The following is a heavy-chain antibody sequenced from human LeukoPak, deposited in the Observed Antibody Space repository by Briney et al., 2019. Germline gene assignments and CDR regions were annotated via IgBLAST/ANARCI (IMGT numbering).Heavy chain of an antibody. J-gene: IGHJ4*02. V-gene: IGHV3-30*03. D-gene: IGHD6-19*01. CDR3: ARGTLGAWGW. CDR2: ISSDGNNE. Sequence: QPGGSLRLSYAASGFTFSRYGMHWVRQAPGKGLEWVALISSDGNNEYYADSVKGRFTISRDNAKNSLYLQMNSLRAEDTAVYFCARGTLGAWGWWGQGTLVTVSA. CDR1: GFTFSRYG.